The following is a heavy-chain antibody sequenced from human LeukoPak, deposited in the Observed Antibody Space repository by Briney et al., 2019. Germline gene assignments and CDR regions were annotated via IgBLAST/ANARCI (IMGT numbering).Heavy chain of an antibody. V-gene: IGHV4-59*01. CDR3: ARASVTYYYYYYMDV. CDR1: GGSISSYY. Sequence: SETLSLTCTVSGGSISSYYWNWIRQPPGKGLEWIGYIYYGGSTNYNPSLKSRVTISVDTSKNEFSLKLNSVTAADTAVYYCARASVTYYYYYYMDVWGKGTTVTVSS. CDR2: IYYGGST. D-gene: IGHD4-11*01. J-gene: IGHJ6*03.